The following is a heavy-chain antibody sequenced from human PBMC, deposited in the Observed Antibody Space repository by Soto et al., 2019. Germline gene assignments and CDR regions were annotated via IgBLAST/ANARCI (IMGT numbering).Heavy chain of an antibody. Sequence: GASVTVSCTASGYTFTSYGISWVRHAPGQGREWMGWISAYNGNTNYAQKLQGRVTMTTDTSTSTAYMELRSLRSDDTAVYYCASLTQHLWTHFDYWGQGTLVTVSS. J-gene: IGHJ4*02. CDR3: ASLTQHLWTHFDY. V-gene: IGHV1-18*01. CDR2: ISAYNGNT. CDR1: GYTFTSYG. D-gene: IGHD3-10*01.